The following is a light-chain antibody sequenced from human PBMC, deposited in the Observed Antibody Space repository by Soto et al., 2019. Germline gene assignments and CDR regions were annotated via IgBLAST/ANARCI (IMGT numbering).Light chain of an antibody. Sequence: QSVLTQPASVSGSPGQSITISCTGTSSDVGGYNYVSWSQQHPGKAPKLIIYEVNNRPSGVSNRFSGSKSGNTASLTISGLQADDEADDYCSSYTITDTYVFGSGTKLTV. V-gene: IGLV2-14*01. CDR2: EVN. CDR3: SSYTITDTYV. CDR1: SSDVGGYNY. J-gene: IGLJ1*01.